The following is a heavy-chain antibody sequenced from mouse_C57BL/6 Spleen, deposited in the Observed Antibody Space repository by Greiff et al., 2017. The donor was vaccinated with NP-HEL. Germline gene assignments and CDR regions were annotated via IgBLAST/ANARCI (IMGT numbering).Heavy chain of an antibody. J-gene: IGHJ3*01. V-gene: IGHV1-64*01. CDR1: SYTFTSYC. CDR3: ARVYGSSPQFAY. CDR2: IHPNSGST. Sequence: QVQLQQPGAELVKPGASVKLSCKASSYTFTSYCMHWVKQRPGQGLEWIGLIHPNSGSTNYNEKFKSKATMTVDKSSNTAYMQLSSLTSEDSAIYYCARVYGSSPQFAYWGKGTLVTVSA. D-gene: IGHD1-1*01.